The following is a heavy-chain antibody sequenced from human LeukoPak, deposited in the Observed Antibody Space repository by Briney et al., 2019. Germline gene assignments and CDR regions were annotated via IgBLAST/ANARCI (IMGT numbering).Heavy chain of an antibody. CDR1: GGSISSYY. V-gene: IGHV4-59*01. J-gene: IGHJ3*02. Sequence: KPSETLSLTCTVSGGSISSYYWSWIRQPPGKGLEWIGYIYYSGSTNYNPSLKSRVTISVDTSKNQFSLKLSSVTAADTAVYYCARERQQLDAFDIWGQGTMVTVSS. CDR2: IYYSGST. D-gene: IGHD6-13*01. CDR3: ARERQQLDAFDI.